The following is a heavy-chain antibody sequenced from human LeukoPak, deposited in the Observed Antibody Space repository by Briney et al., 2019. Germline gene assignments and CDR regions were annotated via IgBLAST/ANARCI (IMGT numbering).Heavy chain of an antibody. J-gene: IGHJ4*02. CDR1: GYTLTSYY. CDR3: ARLSTPNLYYFDY. V-gene: IGHV1-2*02. CDR2: INPNSGVT. Sequence: GASVKVSCKVSGYTLTSYYMHWVRQAPGQGLEWMGWINPNSGVTYYAQKFQGRVSMTRDTSISTAYMEVSRLRSDDSALYYCARLSTPNLYYFDYWGQGTLVTVSS. D-gene: IGHD3-16*02.